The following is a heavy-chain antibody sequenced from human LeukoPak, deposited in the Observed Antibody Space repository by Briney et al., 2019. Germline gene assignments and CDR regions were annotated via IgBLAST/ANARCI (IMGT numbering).Heavy chain of an antibody. CDR3: AKETYSSGWYPYFDY. V-gene: IGHV3-23*01. CDR2: ISGSGGST. Sequence: GGSLRLSCVASGVTFSSYAMSWVRKAPGKGLEWVSGISGSGGSTYYADSVKGRFTISRDNSKNTLFLQMNSLRAEDTAVYYCAKETYSSGWYPYFDYWGQGTLVTVSS. J-gene: IGHJ4*02. D-gene: IGHD6-19*01. CDR1: GVTFSSYA.